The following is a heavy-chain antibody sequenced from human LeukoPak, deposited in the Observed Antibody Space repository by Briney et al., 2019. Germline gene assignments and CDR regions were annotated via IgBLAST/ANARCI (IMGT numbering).Heavy chain of an antibody. J-gene: IGHJ4*02. D-gene: IGHD6-13*01. Sequence: ASVKLSCKASGYTFTGYYIHWVRQAPGQGLEWMGWINPNSGGTSYAQKFQGRVTMTRDTSISTAYMELSRLRSDDTAVYYCATHPEGIAGWGQGTLVTVSS. CDR1: GYTFTGYY. CDR2: INPNSGGT. V-gene: IGHV1-2*02. CDR3: ATHPEGIAG.